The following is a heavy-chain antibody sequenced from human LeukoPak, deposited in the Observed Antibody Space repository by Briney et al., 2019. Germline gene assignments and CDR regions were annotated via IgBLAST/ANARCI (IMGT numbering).Heavy chain of an antibody. D-gene: IGHD7-27*01. V-gene: IGHV3-48*03. CDR1: GFTFSSYE. CDR3: AKSWGSGS. CDR2: ISTSGSTM. J-gene: IGHJ5*02. Sequence: GGSLRLSCAASGFTFSSYEMNWVRRAPGKGLEWVSYISTSGSTMYYADSVKGRFTISRDNANNSLYLQMNSLKAEDTAVYYCAKSWGSGSWGQGTLVTVSS.